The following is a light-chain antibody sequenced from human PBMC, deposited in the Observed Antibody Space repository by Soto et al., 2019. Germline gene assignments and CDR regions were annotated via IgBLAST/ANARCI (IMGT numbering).Light chain of an antibody. CDR3: SSYTSGFYV. V-gene: IGLV2-14*01. CDR2: DVS. CDR1: SSDVGGYNY. J-gene: IGLJ1*01. Sequence: QSALIQPASVSGSPGQSITISCTGTSSDVGGYNYVSWYQQHPGKAPKLMIYDVSDRPSGVSNRFSGSKSGNTASLTISGLQAEDEADYYCSSYTSGFYVFGTGTKLTVL.